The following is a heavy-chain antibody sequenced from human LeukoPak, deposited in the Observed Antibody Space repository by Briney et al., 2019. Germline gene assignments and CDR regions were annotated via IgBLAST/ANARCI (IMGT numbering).Heavy chain of an antibody. V-gene: IGHV4-59*01. CDR1: GGSFSSYY. J-gene: IGHJ6*03. CDR3: ARVGTAMHVSLDYYYYMDV. CDR2: IYYSGST. D-gene: IGHD5-18*01. Sequence: PSETLSLTCAVYGGSFSSYYWSWIRQPPGKGLEWIGYIYYSGSTNYNPSLKSRVTISVDTSKNQFSLKLSSVTAADTAVYYCARVGTAMHVSLDYYYYMDVWGKGTTVTVSS.